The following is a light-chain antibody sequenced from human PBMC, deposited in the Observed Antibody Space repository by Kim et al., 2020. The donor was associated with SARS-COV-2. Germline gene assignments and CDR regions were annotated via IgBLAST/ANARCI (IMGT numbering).Light chain of an antibody. V-gene: IGKV1-39*01. CDR2: GAS. CDR3: QQSYTTPLT. Sequence: DIQMTQSPSSLSASVGDRVTITCRASQSINYYLNWYQQKPGKAPKLLIYGASSLKSGVPSRFSGSGSGTDFTLTISSLQPEDFATYYCQQSYTTPLTFGGGTKLEI. J-gene: IGKJ4*01. CDR1: QSINYY.